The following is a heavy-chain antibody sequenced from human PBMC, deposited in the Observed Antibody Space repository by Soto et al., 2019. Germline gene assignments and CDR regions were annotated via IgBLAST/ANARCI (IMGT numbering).Heavy chain of an antibody. CDR2: TYYRSKWYN. Sequence: SQTLSLTSAISGDSVSSNSAAWNCISQSPSRGLEWLGRTYYRSKWYNDYAVSVKSRITINPDTSKNQFSLQLNSVTPEDTAVYYCARGESISVAWFDYWGQGTLVTVSS. CDR1: GDSVSSNSAA. CDR3: ARGESISVAWFDY. D-gene: IGHD6-19*01. V-gene: IGHV6-1*01. J-gene: IGHJ4*02.